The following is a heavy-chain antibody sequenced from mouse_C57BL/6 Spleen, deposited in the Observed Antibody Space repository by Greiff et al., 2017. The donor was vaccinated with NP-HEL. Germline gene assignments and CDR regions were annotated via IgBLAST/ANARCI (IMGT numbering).Heavy chain of an antibody. Sequence: QVQLQQSGPELVKPGASVKISCKASGYAFSSSWMNWVKQRPGQGLEWIGRIYPGDGDTNYNGKFKGKATLTADKSSSTAYMQLSSLTSEDSAVYFCARPYYYGSSYGAMDYWGQGTSVTVSS. CDR3: ARPYYYGSSYGAMDY. CDR2: IYPGDGDT. V-gene: IGHV1-82*01. D-gene: IGHD1-1*01. CDR1: GYAFSSSW. J-gene: IGHJ4*01.